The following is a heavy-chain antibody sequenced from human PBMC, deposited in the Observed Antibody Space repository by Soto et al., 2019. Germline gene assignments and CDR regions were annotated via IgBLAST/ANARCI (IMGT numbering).Heavy chain of an antibody. CDR2: IGTAGDT. V-gene: IGHV3-13*01. J-gene: IGHJ6*02. D-gene: IGHD3-22*01. CDR3: ARDQVFQYYYDSSGSLNYYYYGMDV. CDR1: GFTFSSYD. Sequence: RGSLRLSCAASGFTFSSYDMHWVRQATGKGLEWVSAIGTAGDTYYPGSVKGRFTISRENAKNSLYLQMNSLRAEDTAVYYCARDQVFQYYYDSSGSLNYYYYGMDVWGQGTTVTVSS.